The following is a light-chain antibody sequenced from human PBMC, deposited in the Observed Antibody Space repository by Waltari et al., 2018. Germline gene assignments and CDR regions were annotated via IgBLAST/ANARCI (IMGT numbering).Light chain of an antibody. Sequence: QTVVTQEPSLSVSPGGTVTVTCGLSSGAVSAEHCPSWVQPTPGQSPRTLIYATDIRSSGVPYRFSGSILGNKSALTITGAQAEDDSDYYCMLFMGSGIYVFGTGTKVTVL. V-gene: IGLV8-61*01. J-gene: IGLJ1*01. CDR1: SGAVSAEHC. CDR3: MLFMGSGIYV. CDR2: ATD.